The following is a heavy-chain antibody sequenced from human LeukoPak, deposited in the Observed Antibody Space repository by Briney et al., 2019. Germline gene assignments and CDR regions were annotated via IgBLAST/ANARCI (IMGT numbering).Heavy chain of an antibody. D-gene: IGHD3-22*01. CDR2: IYHSGTT. J-gene: IGHJ5*02. CDR1: GYSISSGHY. V-gene: IGHV4-38-2*02. Sequence: SETLSLTCSVSGYSISSGHYWAWIRQPPGKGLEWVGSIYHSGTTYYNPSLKSRVTISVDTSKNQFSLKLSSVTAADTAVYYCARGLISYYDSSGSPGDWFDPWGQGTLVTVSS. CDR3: ARGLISYYDSSGSPGDWFDP.